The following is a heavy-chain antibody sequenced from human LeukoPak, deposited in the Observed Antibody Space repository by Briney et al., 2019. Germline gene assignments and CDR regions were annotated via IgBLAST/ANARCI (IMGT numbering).Heavy chain of an antibody. D-gene: IGHD3-16*01. CDR3: TRSDYGGAY. CDR1: GLTFSSYW. CDR2: IKQDGSEK. Sequence: GGSLRLSCAASGLTFSSYWMSWVRQAPGKGLEWVANIKQDGSEKYYVDSVKGRFTISRDNAKSSLSLQMNSLRAEDTAVYYCTRSDYGGAYWGQGALVTVSS. J-gene: IGHJ4*02. V-gene: IGHV3-7*01.